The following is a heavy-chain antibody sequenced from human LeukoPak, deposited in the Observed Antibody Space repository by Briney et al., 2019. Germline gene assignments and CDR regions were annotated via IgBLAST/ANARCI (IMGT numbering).Heavy chain of an antibody. Sequence: GGSLRLSCVVSGLTVSSNYMSWVRQAPGKGLEWVSVIYSGGTTNYADSAKGRFLVYRDNSKNTLYLQMNSLRAEDTAVYYCASKLTTGYWGQGTLVTVSS. CDR3: ASKLTTGY. V-gene: IGHV3-66*01. CDR1: GLTVSSNY. CDR2: IYSGGTT. D-gene: IGHD4-17*01. J-gene: IGHJ4*02.